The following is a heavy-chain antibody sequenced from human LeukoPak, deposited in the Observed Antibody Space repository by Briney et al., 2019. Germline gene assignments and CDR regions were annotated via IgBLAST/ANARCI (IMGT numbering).Heavy chain of an antibody. J-gene: IGHJ4*02. CDR3: ARAFYGDYESGNYFDY. Sequence: PSETLSLTCAASGGSFSGYYWSWIRQPAGKGLEWIGPINQSGNTNYNPSLKSGVTISVDTSKNQFSLKLSSVTAADTAVYYCARAFYGDYESGNYFDYWGQGTRVTVST. V-gene: IGHV4-34*01. CDR2: INQSGNT. CDR1: GGSFSGYY. D-gene: IGHD4-17*01.